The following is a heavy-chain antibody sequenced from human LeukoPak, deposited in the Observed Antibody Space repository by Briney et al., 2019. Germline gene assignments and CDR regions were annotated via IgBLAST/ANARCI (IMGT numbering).Heavy chain of an antibody. Sequence: SQTLSLTCTVSGDSISNGDYYWSWIRQHPEKGLEWIGYIYYSGSTYYNPSLKSRVTISVDTSKNQFSLKLSSVTAADTAVYYCARSGSTDYYDSSGYYGNWFDPWGQGTLVTVSS. J-gene: IGHJ5*02. CDR1: GDSISNGDYY. CDR2: IYYSGST. D-gene: IGHD3-22*01. CDR3: ARSGSTDYYDSSGYYGNWFDP. V-gene: IGHV4-31*03.